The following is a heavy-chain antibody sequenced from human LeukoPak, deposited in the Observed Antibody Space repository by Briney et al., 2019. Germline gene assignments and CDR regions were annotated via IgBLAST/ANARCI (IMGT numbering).Heavy chain of an antibody. CDR3: ARGPDYDILADYFDY. J-gene: IGHJ4*02. CDR2: ISYDGSNK. CDR1: RFTFKNYI. V-gene: IGHV3-30*04. Sequence: GGSLRLSCAASRFTFKNYIMHWVRQAPGKGLEWVAVISYDGSNKFYADSVRGRFTISRDNSKNTLFLQMNSLRPEDTAVYYCARGPDYDILADYFDYWGQGTLVTVSS. D-gene: IGHD3-9*01.